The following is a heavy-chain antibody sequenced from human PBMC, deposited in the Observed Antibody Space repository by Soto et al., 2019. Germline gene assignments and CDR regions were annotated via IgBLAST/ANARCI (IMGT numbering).Heavy chain of an antibody. CDR3: ARDDYGMDV. Sequence: QVQLVESGGGVVQPGGSLRLSCAASGFTFSNYHMHWVRQAPGKGLEWVAVMSYDGGNKYCADSVKGRFTISRDNSKNTLYLQMNSLRAEDTAVYYCARDDYGMDVWGQGTTVTVS. CDR2: MSYDGGNK. J-gene: IGHJ6*02. V-gene: IGHV3-30*03. CDR1: GFTFSNYH.